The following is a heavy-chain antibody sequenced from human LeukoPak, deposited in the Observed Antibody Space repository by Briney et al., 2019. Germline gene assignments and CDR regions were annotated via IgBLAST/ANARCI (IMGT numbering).Heavy chain of an antibody. Sequence: PGGSLRLSCVASGLTVSSNYMSWVRQAPGKGLEWVSVIHSGGSTFYADSVKGRFTISRDNAKNSLYLQMNSLRAEDTADYYCARSSYFDYWGQGTLVAVSS. CDR1: GLTVSSNY. CDR2: IHSGGST. J-gene: IGHJ4*02. V-gene: IGHV3-53*01. CDR3: ARSSYFDY. D-gene: IGHD1-26*01.